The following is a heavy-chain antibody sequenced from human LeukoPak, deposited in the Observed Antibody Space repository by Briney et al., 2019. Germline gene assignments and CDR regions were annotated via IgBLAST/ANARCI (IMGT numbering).Heavy chain of an antibody. D-gene: IGHD3-10*01. Sequence: GSLRLSCAASGFTVSSNYMSWVRQAPGKGLEWIGEINHSGSTNYNPSLKSRVTISVDTSKNQFSLKLSSVTAADTAVYYCARGSPSITMVRGNWFDPWGQGTLVTVSS. CDR1: GFTVSSNY. V-gene: IGHV4-34*01. CDR3: ARGSPSITMVRGNWFDP. J-gene: IGHJ5*02. CDR2: INHSGST.